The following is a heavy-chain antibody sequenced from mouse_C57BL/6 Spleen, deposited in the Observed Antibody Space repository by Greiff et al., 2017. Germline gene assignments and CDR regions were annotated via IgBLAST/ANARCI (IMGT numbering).Heavy chain of an antibody. Sequence: EVHLVESGGGLVQPGGSLSLSCAASGFTFTDYYMSWVRQPPGKALEWLGFIRNKANGYTTEYSASVKGRFTISRDNSQSILYLQMNALRAEDSATYYCARDGLYAMDYWGQGTSVTVSS. CDR1: GFTFTDYY. D-gene: IGHD1-2*01. CDR3: ARDGLYAMDY. CDR2: IRNKANGYTT. J-gene: IGHJ4*01. V-gene: IGHV7-3*01.